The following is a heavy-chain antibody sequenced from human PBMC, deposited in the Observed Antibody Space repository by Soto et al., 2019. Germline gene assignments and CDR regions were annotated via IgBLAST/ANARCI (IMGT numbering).Heavy chain of an antibody. CDR3: ARVDSLYADVDH. D-gene: IGHD3-16*01. V-gene: IGHV3-66*01. CDR2: LYSDDTA. CDR1: GFSVGVMH. Sequence: EVQLVESGGDLVQPGGSLRLSCAVSGFSVGVMHMTWVRQVPGKGLEWISLLYSDDTAYYADSVEGRFTSSTDSSKDTPFLQRTGLRAEYPAVYYCARVDSLYADVDHWGQGTLVSVSS. J-gene: IGHJ4*02.